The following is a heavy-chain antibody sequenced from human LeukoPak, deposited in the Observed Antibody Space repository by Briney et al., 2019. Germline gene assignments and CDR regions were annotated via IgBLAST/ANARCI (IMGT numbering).Heavy chain of an antibody. CDR3: AKDYCGGDCHSFDY. V-gene: IGHV3-48*01. Sequence: GGSLRLSCAASGFTFSSYSMNWVRQAPGKGLEWVSYISSSSSTIHYADSVKGRFTISRDNSKNTLYLQMNSLRAEDTAVYYCAKDYCGGDCHSFDYWGQGTLVTVSS. CDR2: ISSSSSTI. CDR1: GFTFSSYS. D-gene: IGHD2-21*02. J-gene: IGHJ4*02.